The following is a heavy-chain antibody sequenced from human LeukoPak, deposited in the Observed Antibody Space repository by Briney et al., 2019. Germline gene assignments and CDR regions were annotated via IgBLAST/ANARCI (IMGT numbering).Heavy chain of an antibody. CDR3: ARKKEDYDSSVYYSYFNY. CDR2: IYSDGST. J-gene: IGHJ2*01. CDR1: GFTVSSNY. Sequence: GGSLRLSCAASGFTVSSNYMTWVRQAPGKGLEWVSVIYSDGSTYYADSVKGRFTISRDNSKNTLYLQMNSLRAEDTAVYYCARKKEDYDSSVYYSYFNYGGRGILAPVPS. D-gene: IGHD3-22*01. V-gene: IGHV3-66*02.